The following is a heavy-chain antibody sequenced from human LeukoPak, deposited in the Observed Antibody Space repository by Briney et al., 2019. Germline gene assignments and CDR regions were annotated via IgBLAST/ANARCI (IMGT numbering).Heavy chain of an antibody. CDR3: ARALKPGYCSGGSCHAGY. J-gene: IGHJ4*02. CDR1: GFIFSDYY. CDR2: ISSTGSNV. D-gene: IGHD2-15*01. Sequence: GGSLRLSCAASGFIFSDYYMSWIRQAPGKGLEWVLYISSTGSNVYYADSVKGRFTISRDNAKNSLYLQMNSLRDEDTAVYYCARALKPGYCSGGSCHAGYWGQGTLVTVSS. V-gene: IGHV3-11*01.